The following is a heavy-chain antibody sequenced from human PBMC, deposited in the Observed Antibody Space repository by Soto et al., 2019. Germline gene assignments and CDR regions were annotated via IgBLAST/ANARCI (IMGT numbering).Heavy chain of an antibody. V-gene: IGHV1-69*13. CDR2: IIPIFGTA. CDR3: ARGYSNRRLGYYYYYNGMDV. Sequence: ASVKVSCKASGGTFSSYAISWVRQAPGQGLEWMGGIIPIFGTANYAQKFQGRVTITADESTSTAYMELSSLRSEDTAVYYCARGYSNRRLGYYYYYNGMDVWGQGTTVTVSS. D-gene: IGHD4-4*01. J-gene: IGHJ6*02. CDR1: GGTFSSYA.